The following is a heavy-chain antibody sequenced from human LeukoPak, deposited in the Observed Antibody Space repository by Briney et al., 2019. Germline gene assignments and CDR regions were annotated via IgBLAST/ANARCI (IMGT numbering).Heavy chain of an antibody. J-gene: IGHJ6*02. CDR3: ARAYSSSWYSYYGMDV. CDR1: AYTFTCYY. Sequence: ASVKVSCKASAYTFTCYYMHWGRQAPGQGLGGRGWSNPNSGGTNYAQKFQGRVTLTRDTSISTAYMRLSRLRSDDTAVYSCARAYSSSWYSYYGMDVWGQGTTVTVSS. D-gene: IGHD6-13*01. CDR2: SNPNSGGT. V-gene: IGHV1-2*02.